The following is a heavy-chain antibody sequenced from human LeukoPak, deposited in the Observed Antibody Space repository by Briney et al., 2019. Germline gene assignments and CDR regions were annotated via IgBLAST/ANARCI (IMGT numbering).Heavy chain of an antibody. CDR3: ARDPSGWIFDH. V-gene: IGHV3-21*01. Sequence: GGSLRLSCAASGFTFSSYSMNWVRHAPGKGLEWVSSISSSSSYIYYADSVKGRFTISRDNDKNSLYLQMNSLRAEDTAVYYCARDPSGWIFDHWGQGTLVTVSS. CDR1: GFTFSSYS. D-gene: IGHD6-25*01. CDR2: ISSSSSYI. J-gene: IGHJ4*02.